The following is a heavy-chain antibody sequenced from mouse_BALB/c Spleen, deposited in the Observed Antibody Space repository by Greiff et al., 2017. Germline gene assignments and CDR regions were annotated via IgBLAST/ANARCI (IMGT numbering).Heavy chain of an antibody. CDR1: GFTFSSYA. V-gene: IGHV5-6*03. J-gene: IGHJ2*01. CDR2: ISSGGST. D-gene: IGHD1-2*01. CDR3: ARLGYD. Sequence: EVKLVESGGGLVKPGGSLKLSCAASGFTFSSYAMSWVRQTPEKRLEWVASISSGGSTYYPDSVKGRFTISRDNAKNTLYLQMSSLKSEDTAMYYCARLGYDWGQGTTLTVSS.